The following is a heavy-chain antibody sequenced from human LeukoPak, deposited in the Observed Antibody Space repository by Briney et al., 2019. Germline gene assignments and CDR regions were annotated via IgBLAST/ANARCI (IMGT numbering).Heavy chain of an antibody. V-gene: IGHV1-18*01. Sequence: VASVKVSCKASGYTFTSYGISWVRQAPGQGLEWMGWISAYNGNTNYAQKLQGRVTMTTDTSTCTAYMELRSLRSDDTAVYYCAREANMDCTNGVCYYGGYDFGYWGQGTLVTVSS. CDR2: ISAYNGNT. D-gene: IGHD2-8*01. CDR1: GYTFTSYG. CDR3: AREANMDCTNGVCYYGGYDFGY. J-gene: IGHJ4*02.